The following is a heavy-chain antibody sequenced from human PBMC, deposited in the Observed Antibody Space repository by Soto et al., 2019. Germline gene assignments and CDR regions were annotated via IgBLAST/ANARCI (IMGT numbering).Heavy chain of an antibody. V-gene: IGHV4-31*03. J-gene: IGHJ4*02. CDR1: GGSISSGGYY. D-gene: IGHD3-16*01. CDR2: SYYSGST. Sequence: QVQLQESGPGLVKPSQTLSLTCTVSGGSISSGGYYWSWIRQHPGKGLEWIGYSYYSGSTYYNPSLKSRVKLSVDTSKNQFSLKLSSVTAAATAVYYCARAVARGGNFDYWGQGTLVTVSS. CDR3: ARAVARGGNFDY.